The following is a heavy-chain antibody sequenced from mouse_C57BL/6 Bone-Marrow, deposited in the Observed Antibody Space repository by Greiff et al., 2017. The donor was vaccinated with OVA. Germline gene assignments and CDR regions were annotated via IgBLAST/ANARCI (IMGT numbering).Heavy chain of an antibody. V-gene: IGHV10-1*01. CDR1: GFSFNTYA. J-gene: IGHJ1*03. Sequence: EVMLVESGGGLVQPKGSLKLSCAASGFSFNTYAMNWVRQAPGKGLEWVARIRSKSNNYATYYADSVKDRFTISRDDSESMLYLQMNNLKTEDTAMYYCVRQSHYYGSSYWYFDVWGTGTTVTVSS. CDR3: VRQSHYYGSSYWYFDV. CDR2: IRSKSNNYAT. D-gene: IGHD1-1*01.